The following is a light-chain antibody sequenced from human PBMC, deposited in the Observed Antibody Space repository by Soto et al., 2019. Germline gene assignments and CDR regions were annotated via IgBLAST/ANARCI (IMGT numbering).Light chain of an antibody. V-gene: IGKV3-20*01. Sequence: EVVLTHSTGTLSLSPGERATLYSSSSQTVNINFLAWYQQKPGQAPRLLIYGVSNRATGIPDRFSGSGSGTDITLTISRLEPEDFAVYYCQQSGDTPTFGQGTKVDIK. CDR1: QTVNINF. CDR2: GVS. J-gene: IGKJ1*01. CDR3: QQSGDTPT.